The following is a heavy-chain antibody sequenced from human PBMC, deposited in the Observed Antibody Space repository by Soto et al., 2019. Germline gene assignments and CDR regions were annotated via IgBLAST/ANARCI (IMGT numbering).Heavy chain of an antibody. CDR3: ARAYYYDSSGYSEFDY. D-gene: IGHD3-22*01. CDR1: GGTFSSYA. Sequence: SVKVSCKASGGTFSSYAISWVRQAPGQGLEWMGGIIPIFGTANYAQKFQGRVTITADESTSTAYMELSSLRSEDTAVYYCARAYYYDSSGYSEFDYWGQGTLVTDSS. V-gene: IGHV1-69*13. CDR2: IIPIFGTA. J-gene: IGHJ4*02.